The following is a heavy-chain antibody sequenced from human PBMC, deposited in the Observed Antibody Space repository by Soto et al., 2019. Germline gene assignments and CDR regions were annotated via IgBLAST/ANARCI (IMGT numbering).Heavy chain of an antibody. CDR3: AREGVDTAMVTAQSQPDFDY. Sequence: ASVKVSCKASGYTFTGYYMHWVRQAPGQGLEWMGWINPNSGGTNCAQKFQGRVTMTRDTSISTAYMELSRLRSDDTAVYYCAREGVDTAMVTAQSQPDFDYWGQGTLVTVSS. D-gene: IGHD5-18*01. CDR2: INPNSGGT. CDR1: GYTFTGYY. V-gene: IGHV1-2*02. J-gene: IGHJ4*02.